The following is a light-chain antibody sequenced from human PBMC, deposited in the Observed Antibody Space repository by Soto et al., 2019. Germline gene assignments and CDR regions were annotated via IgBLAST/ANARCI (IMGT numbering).Light chain of an antibody. CDR3: QQSYSTLYT. Sequence: DIQMTQSPSSLSASIGDRVTITCRASQSISSYLNWYQHKPGRAPNLLIYSSSNLQSGVPSRFSGSGYGTDFTLTISSLQPEDFATYYCQQSYSTLYTFGQGTTLEIK. J-gene: IGKJ2*01. CDR2: SSS. V-gene: IGKV1-39*01. CDR1: QSISSY.